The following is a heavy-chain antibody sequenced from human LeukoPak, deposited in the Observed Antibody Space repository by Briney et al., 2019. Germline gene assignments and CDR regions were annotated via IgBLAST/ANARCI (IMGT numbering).Heavy chain of an antibody. Sequence: SETLSLTCTVSGGSISSSSYYWGWIRQPPGKGLEWIGSIYYSGSTYYNPSLKSRVTISVDTSKNQFSLKLSSVTAADTAVYYCAGSVRTIAAAWHDAFDIWGQGTMVTVSS. CDR2: IYYSGST. CDR1: GGSISSSSYY. V-gene: IGHV4-39*01. CDR3: AGSVRTIAAAWHDAFDI. D-gene: IGHD6-13*01. J-gene: IGHJ3*02.